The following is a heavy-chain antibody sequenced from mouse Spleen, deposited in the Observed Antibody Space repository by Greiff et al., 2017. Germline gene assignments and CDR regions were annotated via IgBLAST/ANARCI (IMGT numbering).Heavy chain of an antibody. V-gene: IGHV1-15*01. Sequence: QVQLQQSGAELVRPGASVTLSCTASGYTFTDYEMHWVKQTPVHGLEWIGAIDPETGGTAYNQKFKGKAILTADKSSSPAYMELRSLTSEDSAVYCCTRDYDSSYWYFDVWGAGTTVTVSS. D-gene: IGHD1-1*01. CDR2: IDPETGGT. CDR3: TRDYDSSYWYFDV. CDR1: GYTFTDYE. J-gene: IGHJ1*01.